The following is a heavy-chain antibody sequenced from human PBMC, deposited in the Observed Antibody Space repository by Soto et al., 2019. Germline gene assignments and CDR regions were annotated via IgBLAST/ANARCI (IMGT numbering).Heavy chain of an antibody. CDR1: GGSISSGGYY. CDR3: ARLTTAPRSFDY. J-gene: IGHJ4*02. D-gene: IGHD2-2*01. V-gene: IGHV4-31*03. CDR2: IYYSGST. Sequence: SETLSLTCTVSGGSISSGGYYWSWIRQHPWKGLEWIGYIYYSGSTYYNPSLKSRVTISVDTSKNQFSLKLRSVTAADAAVYYCARLTTAPRSFDYWGQGXLVPV.